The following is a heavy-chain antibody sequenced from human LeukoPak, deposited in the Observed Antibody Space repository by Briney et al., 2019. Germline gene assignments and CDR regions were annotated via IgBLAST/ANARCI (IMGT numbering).Heavy chain of an antibody. J-gene: IGHJ4*02. CDR3: ARRRGDGYNSPFDY. CDR2: IYPADSDT. CDR1: GYSFDHYW. Sequence: GESLKISCKGSGYSFDHYWIGWVRPMPGKALEWMGNIYPADSDTRYSPSFQGQVTISVDKSISTAYLQWSSLKASDTAMYYCARRRGDGYNSPFDYWGQGTLVTVSS. V-gene: IGHV5-51*01. D-gene: IGHD5-24*01.